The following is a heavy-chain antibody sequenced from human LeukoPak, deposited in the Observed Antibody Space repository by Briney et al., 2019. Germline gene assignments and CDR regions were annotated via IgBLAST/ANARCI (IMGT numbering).Heavy chain of an antibody. D-gene: IGHD1-26*01. J-gene: IGHJ4*02. CDR2: IYSTGST. CDR1: GGSISRYY. Sequence: SETLSLTCTVSGGSISRYYWRWIRQPPGKGLEWIGYIYSTGSTNSNPSLKSRVTIPVDPSKNHFSLKLTSVTAADTAVYYCARHESAVGALFYWGQGTLVTVSS. V-gene: IGHV4-59*08. CDR3: ARHESAVGALFY.